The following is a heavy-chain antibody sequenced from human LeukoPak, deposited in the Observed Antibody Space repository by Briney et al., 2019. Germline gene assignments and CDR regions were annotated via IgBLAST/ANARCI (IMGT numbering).Heavy chain of an antibody. Sequence: GGSLRLSCAASGFTFSSYAMHWVRQAPGKGLEWVAVISYDGSNKYYADSVKGRFTISRDNSKNTLYLQMNSLRAEDTAVYYCAKETFIAAAGTFDYWGQGILVTASS. CDR2: ISYDGSNK. J-gene: IGHJ4*02. D-gene: IGHD6-13*01. CDR1: GFTFSSYA. CDR3: AKETFIAAAGTFDY. V-gene: IGHV3-30*04.